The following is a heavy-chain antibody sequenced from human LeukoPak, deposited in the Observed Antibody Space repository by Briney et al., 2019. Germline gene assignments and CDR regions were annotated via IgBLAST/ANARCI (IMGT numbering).Heavy chain of an antibody. CDR2: INSGSSTI. Sequence: GGSLRLSCAASGFTLSTYIMNWVRQAPGKGLEWVSCINSGSSTIYYADSVKGRFTISRDNSKNTLYLQMNSLRAEDTAVYYCARDANAYYAQYYFDYWGQGTLVTVSS. D-gene: IGHD2/OR15-2a*01. V-gene: IGHV3-48*01. CDR1: GFTLSTYI. J-gene: IGHJ4*02. CDR3: ARDANAYYAQYYFDY.